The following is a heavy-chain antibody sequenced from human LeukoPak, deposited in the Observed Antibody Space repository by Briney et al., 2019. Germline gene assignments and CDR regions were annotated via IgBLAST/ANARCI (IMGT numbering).Heavy chain of an antibody. CDR3: ARDLPYYDILTGTLQPYYFDY. CDR1: GDSVSSNSAA. CDR2: TYYRSKWYN. V-gene: IGHV6-1*01. D-gene: IGHD3-9*01. J-gene: IGHJ4*02. Sequence: SQTLSLTCAISGDSVSSNSAAWNWIRQSPSRGLEWLGRTYYRSKWYNDYAVSVKSRITINPDTSKNQFSLQLNSVTPEDTAVYYCARDLPYYDILTGTLQPYYFDYWGQGTLVTVSS.